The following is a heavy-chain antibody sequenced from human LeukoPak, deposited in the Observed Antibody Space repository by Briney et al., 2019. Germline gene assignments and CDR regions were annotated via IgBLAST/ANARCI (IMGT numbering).Heavy chain of an antibody. CDR2: INPNSGGT. CDR1: GYTFTGYY. J-gene: IGHJ4*02. Sequence: GASVKVSCKASGYTFTGYYMHWVRQAPGQGLEWMGWINPNSGGTNYAQKFQGRVTMTRDTSISTAYMELSRLRSDDTAGYYCARVMITFGGVIGPFDYWGQGTLVTVSS. CDR3: ARVMITFGGVIGPFDY. D-gene: IGHD3-16*02. V-gene: IGHV1-2*02.